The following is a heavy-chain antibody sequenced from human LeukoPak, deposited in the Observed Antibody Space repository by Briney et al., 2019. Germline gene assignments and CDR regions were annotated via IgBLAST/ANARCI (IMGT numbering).Heavy chain of an antibody. J-gene: IGHJ5*02. CDR1: VGTFSSYA. V-gene: IGHV1-69*04. Sequence: ASVKVSCKASVGTFSSYAISLVRQAPGQGLEWMGRIIPILGIANYAQKFQGRVTITADKSTSTAYMELSSLRSEDTAVYYCARDSSPHRYCSGGSCYSVSWGQGTLVTVSS. D-gene: IGHD2-15*01. CDR3: ARDSSPHRYCSGGSCYSVS. CDR2: IIPILGIA.